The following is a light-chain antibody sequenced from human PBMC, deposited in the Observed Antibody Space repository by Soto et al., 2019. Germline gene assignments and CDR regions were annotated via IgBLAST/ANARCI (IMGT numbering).Light chain of an antibody. J-gene: IGKJ1*01. V-gene: IGKV3-20*01. CDR2: GAS. Sequence: EIVLTQSPGTLSLSPGERATLSCRASQSVSSSYLAWYQQKPGQAPRLLIYGASSRATGIPDRFSGSGSGTDFPLTISRLEPEDFAVYYCQQYGSSPQTFGQGT. CDR3: QQYGSSPQT. CDR1: QSVSSSY.